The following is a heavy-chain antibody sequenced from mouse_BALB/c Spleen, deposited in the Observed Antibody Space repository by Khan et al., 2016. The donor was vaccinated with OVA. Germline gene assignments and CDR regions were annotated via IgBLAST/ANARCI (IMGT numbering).Heavy chain of an antibody. CDR3: AIAGFYYFDY. J-gene: IGHJ2*01. D-gene: IGHD1-1*01. V-gene: IGHV5-17*02. CDR2: ISSGSKTT. Sequence: EVELVESGGGLVQPGGSRKLSCAASGFTFSGFGMHWVRQAPEKGLEWVAYISSGSKTTYYADTVKGRFNIARDNPKNTLFLQMTSLRSEHTATYFCAIAGFYYFDYWGQGPTLSISS. CDR1: GFTFSGFG.